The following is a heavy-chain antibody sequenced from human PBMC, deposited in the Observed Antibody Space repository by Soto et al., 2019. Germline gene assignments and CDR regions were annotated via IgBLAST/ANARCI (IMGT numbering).Heavy chain of an antibody. D-gene: IGHD3-9*01. CDR2: ISVYNGNT. CDR3: AGASDELRYCDWLPDVFDI. Sequence: QVQLVQSGAEVKKPGASVKVSCKASGYTFSSFGISWVRQAPGQGLEWLGWISVYNGNTKYAQKVQGRVTMTTDTSTTTAHMELRSLRFDDTAVYYCAGASDELRYCDWLPDVFDIWGQGTMVTVSS. V-gene: IGHV1-18*01. CDR1: GYTFSSFG. J-gene: IGHJ3*02.